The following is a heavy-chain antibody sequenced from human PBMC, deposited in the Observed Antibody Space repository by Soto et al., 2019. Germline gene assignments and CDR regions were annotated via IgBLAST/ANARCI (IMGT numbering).Heavy chain of an antibody. CDR2: ITSSGSNT. CDR1: GFTFSGYN. D-gene: IGHD6-6*01. J-gene: IGHJ4*02. V-gene: IGHV3-11*01. CDR3: ARRGTISSAHHFDH. Sequence: QVQLVESGGGLVKPGGSLTLSCAASGFTFSGYNMSWIRQAPGKGLEWVSYITSSGSNTFDAESVKGRFTISRDNTMNLLYLQMNSLSAEDTAVYYCARRGTISSAHHFDHWGQGTLVTVSS.